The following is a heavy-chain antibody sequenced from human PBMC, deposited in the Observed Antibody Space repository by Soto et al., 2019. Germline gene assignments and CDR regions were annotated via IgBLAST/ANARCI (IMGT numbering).Heavy chain of an antibody. V-gene: IGHV1-69*13. CDR3: ASPSWYRYYYYGMDV. J-gene: IGHJ6*02. D-gene: IGHD6-13*01. CDR2: IIPIFGTA. Sequence: SVKVSCKASGYTFTSYAISWVRQAPGQGLEWMGGIIPIFGTANYAQKFQGRVTITADESTSTAYMELSSLRSEDTAVYYCASPSWYRYYYYGMDVWGQGTTVTVSS. CDR1: GYTFTSYA.